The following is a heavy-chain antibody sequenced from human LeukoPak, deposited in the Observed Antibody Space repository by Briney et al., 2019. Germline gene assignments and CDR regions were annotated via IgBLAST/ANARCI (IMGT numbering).Heavy chain of an antibody. CDR3: ARGEPRGGWSGFFDP. D-gene: IGHD6-19*01. Sequence: GASVKVSCKASGYTFNTYGITWVRQAPGQGLEWMGGIIPSFDTRDYAQKFQDRITLTTDESTSTAYMELSSLGSEDTAVYYCARGEPRGGWSGFFDPWGQGTLVTVSS. CDR2: IIPSFDTR. CDR1: GYTFNTYG. J-gene: IGHJ5*02. V-gene: IGHV1-69*05.